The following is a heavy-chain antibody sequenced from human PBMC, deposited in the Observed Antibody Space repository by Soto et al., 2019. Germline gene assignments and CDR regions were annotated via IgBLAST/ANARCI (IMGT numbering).Heavy chain of an antibody. J-gene: IGHJ6*02. Sequence: PGGSLRLSCAASGFTFNTYGFNWVRQAPGKGLEWVAVIWYDGNTKYYADSVKGRFTISRDNLQNTLYLQMNSLTAEDTAVYYCARPLVAPVAGPYYYGMDVWGQGTTVTVSS. CDR2: IWYDGNTK. V-gene: IGHV3-33*01. D-gene: IGHD6-19*01. CDR3: ARPLVAPVAGPYYYGMDV. CDR1: GFTFNTYG.